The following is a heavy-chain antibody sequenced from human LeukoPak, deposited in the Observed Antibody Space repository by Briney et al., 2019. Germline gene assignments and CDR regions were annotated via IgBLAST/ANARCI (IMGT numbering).Heavy chain of an antibody. V-gene: IGHV3-49*03. CDR2: IRSKAYGGTT. J-gene: IGHJ3*02. D-gene: IGHD2-2*01. Sequence: GGSLRLSCTASGFTFGDYAMSWFRQAPGKGLEWVGFIRSKAYGGTTEYAASVKGRFTISRDDSKSNAYLQMNSLKTEDTAVYYCTRDLGGPAALDAFDIWGQGTMVTVSS. CDR3: TRDLGGPAALDAFDI. CDR1: GFTFGDYA.